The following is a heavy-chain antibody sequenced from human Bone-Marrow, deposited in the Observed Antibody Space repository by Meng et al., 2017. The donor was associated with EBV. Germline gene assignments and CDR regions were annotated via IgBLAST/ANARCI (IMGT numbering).Heavy chain of an antibody. CDR2: LIPDFCTP. J-gene: IGHJ4*02. D-gene: IGHD3-10*01. Sequence: QVVEPGPGVKKPWSSGKVTCKASGSAFRYSASSWVRQAPGQGLEWMGGLIPDFCTPDYAPNYQDSVTITADESTSTAYMELNSLTTEDTAIYYCARESGRGYTPDFWGQGTLVTVSS. CDR3: ARESGRGYTPDF. V-gene: IGHV1-69*01. CDR1: GSAFRYSA.